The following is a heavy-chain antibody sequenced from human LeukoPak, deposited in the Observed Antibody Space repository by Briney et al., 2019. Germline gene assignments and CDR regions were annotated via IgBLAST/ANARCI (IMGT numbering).Heavy chain of an antibody. CDR3: TRSCLTGMREYPRADYYYYGMDV. CDR2: INYNGEKT. J-gene: IGHJ6*01. D-gene: IGHD2-2*01. CDR1: GVSFSGYL. V-gene: IGHV4-34*01. Sequence: SETLSLTCTVSGVSFSGYLWSWIGQPPGQGLEWIGEINYNGEKTNYNPSLTSRVIMSADPSTHQFSLKMNSVTAADTAVYFCTRSCLTGMREYPRADYYYYGMDVWGQGTAVTVSS.